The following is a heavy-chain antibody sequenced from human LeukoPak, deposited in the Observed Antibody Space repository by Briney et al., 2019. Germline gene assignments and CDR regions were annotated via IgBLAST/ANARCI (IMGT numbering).Heavy chain of an antibody. D-gene: IGHD3-22*01. CDR1: GFIFSTYW. CDR2: IKQDGSEK. J-gene: IGHJ4*02. V-gene: IGHV3-7*01. Sequence: GGSLRLACSASGFIFSTYWMTWVRQAPGKGLEWVANIKQDGSEKYYVDSVKGRFTISRDNAKNSLYLQMNSLGAEDTAVYYCARATGSGIMYYYDSSCYSLDYWGQGTLVTVSS. CDR3: ARATGSGIMYYYDSSCYSLDY.